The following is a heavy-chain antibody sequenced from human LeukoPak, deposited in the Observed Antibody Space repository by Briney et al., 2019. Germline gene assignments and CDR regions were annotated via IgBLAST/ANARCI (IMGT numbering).Heavy chain of an antibody. D-gene: IGHD3-10*01. CDR3: ARGSGSGSYDAFDI. Sequence: PSETLSLTCTVSGGSISSYYWSWIRQPPGKGLEWIGYIYYSGSTNYNPSLKSRVTISVDTSKNQFSLKLSSLTAADTAVYYCARGSGSGSYDAFDIWGQGTMVTVSS. CDR2: IYYSGST. J-gene: IGHJ3*02. V-gene: IGHV4-59*01. CDR1: GGSISSYY.